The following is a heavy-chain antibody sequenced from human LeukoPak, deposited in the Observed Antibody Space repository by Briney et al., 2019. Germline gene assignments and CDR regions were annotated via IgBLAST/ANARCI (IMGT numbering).Heavy chain of an antibody. V-gene: IGHV3-21*01. D-gene: IGHD3-10*01. CDR3: ARLPKKYYYGSGRNLGPAYYFDY. CDR1: GFTFSSYG. CDR2: ISSSSSYI. J-gene: IGHJ4*02. Sequence: GGTLRLSCAASGFTFSSYGMSWVRQAPGKGLEWVSSISSSSSYIYYADSVKGRFTISRDNAKNSLYLQMNSLRAEDTAVYYCARLPKKYYYGSGRNLGPAYYFDYWGQGTLVTVSS.